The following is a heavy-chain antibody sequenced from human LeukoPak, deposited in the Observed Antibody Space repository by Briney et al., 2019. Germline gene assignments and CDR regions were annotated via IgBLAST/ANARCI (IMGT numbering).Heavy chain of an antibody. J-gene: IGHJ4*02. CDR3: ASVLVWFGELLGFDY. CDR1: GFTFSSYW. Sequence: GGSLRLSCAASGFTFSSYWMSWVRQAPGKGLEWVADIKQDGSEKYYVDSVKGRFTISRDNAKNSLYLQMNSLRAEDTAVYYCASVLVWFGELLGFDYWGQGTLVTVSS. D-gene: IGHD3-10*01. CDR2: IKQDGSEK. V-gene: IGHV3-7*05.